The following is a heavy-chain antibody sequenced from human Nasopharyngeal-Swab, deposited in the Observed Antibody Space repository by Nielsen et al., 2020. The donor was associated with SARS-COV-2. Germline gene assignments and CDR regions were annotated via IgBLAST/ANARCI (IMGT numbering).Heavy chain of an antibody. Sequence: GESLKISCADSGFTFSNYWMSWVRQAPGKGLEWVAVISYDGSNKYYADSVKGRFTISRDNSKNTLYLQMNSLRAEDTAVYYCAKDKRYFDWDGMDVWGQGTTVTVSS. D-gene: IGHD3-9*01. CDR1: GFTFSNYW. CDR3: AKDKRYFDWDGMDV. J-gene: IGHJ6*02. CDR2: ISYDGSNK. V-gene: IGHV3-30*18.